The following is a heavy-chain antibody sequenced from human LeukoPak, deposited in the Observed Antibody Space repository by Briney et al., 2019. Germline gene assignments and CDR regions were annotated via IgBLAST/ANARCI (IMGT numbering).Heavy chain of an antibody. CDR2: INYSGST. CDR1: GGSLSGYY. Sequence: PSETLSLTCAVSGGSLSGYYWSWIRQPPGKGLEWIGEINYSGSTNYNPSLKSRVTISVDTSKNQFSLKLSSVTAADTAVYYCASLAAGDMAVAGTGPSDYWGQGTLVTVSS. V-gene: IGHV4-34*01. D-gene: IGHD6-19*01. CDR3: ASLAAGDMAVAGTGPSDY. J-gene: IGHJ4*02.